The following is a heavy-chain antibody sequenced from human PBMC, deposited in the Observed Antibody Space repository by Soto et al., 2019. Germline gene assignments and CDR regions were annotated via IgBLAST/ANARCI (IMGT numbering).Heavy chain of an antibody. CDR1: GGSFSGYY. Sequence: SETLSLTCAVYGGSFSGYYWTWIRQPPGTGLEWIGEINHSGSTNYNPSLKSRVTISVDTSKNQFSLKLSSVTAADTAVYYCARVFSGSYSDYWGQGTLVTVSS. CDR3: ARVFSGSYSDY. V-gene: IGHV4-34*01. CDR2: INHSGST. J-gene: IGHJ4*02. D-gene: IGHD1-26*01.